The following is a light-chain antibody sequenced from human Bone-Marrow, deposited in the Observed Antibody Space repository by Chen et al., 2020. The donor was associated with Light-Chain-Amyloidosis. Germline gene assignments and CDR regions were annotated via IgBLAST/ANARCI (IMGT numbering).Light chain of an antibody. CDR2: YDS. J-gene: IGLJ1*01. V-gene: IGLV3-21*04. Sequence: SYVRTQPPSVSVAPGKTARITCGGNNIGSKSVHWYQQKPGQAPVLVIYYDSDRPSGIPERFSGSNSGNTATLTISRVEAGDEADYYCQVWDSSSDHYVFGTGTKVTVL. CDR3: QVWDSSSDHYV. CDR1: NIGSKS.